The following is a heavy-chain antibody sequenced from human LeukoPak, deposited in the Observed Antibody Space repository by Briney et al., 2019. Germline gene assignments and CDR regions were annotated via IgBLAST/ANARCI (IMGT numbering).Heavy chain of an antibody. Sequence: GGSLRLSCAASGFPFSNYWMHWVRQAPGKGLVWVSRINSDGINTSYADSVKGRFTISRDNAKNTLNLQMNSLRAEDTAVYYCARDLGQYYDTSDNWFDPWGQGTLVTVSS. CDR3: ARDLGQYYDTSDNWFDP. CDR2: INSDGINT. CDR1: GFPFSNYW. D-gene: IGHD3-22*01. V-gene: IGHV3-74*01. J-gene: IGHJ5*02.